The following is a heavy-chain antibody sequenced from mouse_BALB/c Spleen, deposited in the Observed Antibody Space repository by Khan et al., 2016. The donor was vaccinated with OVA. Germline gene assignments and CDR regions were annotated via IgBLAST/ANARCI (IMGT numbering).Heavy chain of an antibody. D-gene: IGHD4-1*01. J-gene: IGHJ3*01. Sequence: EVQLQESGPGLVKPSQSLSLTCTVTGYSITSDYGNWIRQFPGNKLEWMGYIGYSGSTSYNPSLKSRISITRDTSKNQFFLQLNSMTTEDTATYYCARLGPRFAYWGQGTLVTVSA. CDR2: IGYSGST. CDR3: ARLGPRFAY. CDR1: GYSITSDYG. V-gene: IGHV3-2*02.